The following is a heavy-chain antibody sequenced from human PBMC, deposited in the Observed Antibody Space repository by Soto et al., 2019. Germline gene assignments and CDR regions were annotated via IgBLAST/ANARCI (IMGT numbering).Heavy chain of an antibody. Sequence: GGSLRLSCAASGFTFSSYSMNWVRQASGKGLEWVSYINSDSSTIKYADSVKGRFTISRDNAKNSLYLQMNSLRAEDTADYYCARAFLSLDRYYYYHLAFCGQGSSVPGSS. CDR2: INSDSSTI. CDR1: GFTFSSYS. CDR3: ARAFLSLDRYYYYHLAF. V-gene: IGHV3-48*01. J-gene: IGHJ6*03. D-gene: IGHD3-16*02.